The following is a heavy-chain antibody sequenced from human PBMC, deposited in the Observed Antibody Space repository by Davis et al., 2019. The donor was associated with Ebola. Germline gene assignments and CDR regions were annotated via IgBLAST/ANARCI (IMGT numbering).Heavy chain of an antibody. CDR2: LWYDGTTK. V-gene: IGHV3-33*01. J-gene: IGHJ4*02. CDR1: GFPFSRYG. CDR3: ARDGLELTLDY. D-gene: IGHD1-7*01. Sequence: GESLKISCAASGFPFSRYGMHWIRQAPGKVLEWVALLWYDGTTKYYADSVKGRFTISRDNSKNTLYLQMNSLRAEDTAVYYCARDGLELTLDYWGQGTLVTVSS.